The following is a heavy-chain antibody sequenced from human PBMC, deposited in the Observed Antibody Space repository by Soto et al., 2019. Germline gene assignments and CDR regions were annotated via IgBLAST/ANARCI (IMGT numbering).Heavy chain of an antibody. CDR2: IWYDGSNK. Sequence: QVQLVESGGGVVQPGRSLRLSCAASGFTFSSYGMHWVRQAPGKGLEWVAVIWYDGSNKYYADSVKGRFTISRDNSKNTLYLQMNSRRAEDTAVYYCASNRRDFDAFDIWGQGTMVTVSS. CDR3: ASNRRDFDAFDI. V-gene: IGHV3-33*01. D-gene: IGHD3-3*01. J-gene: IGHJ3*02. CDR1: GFTFSSYG.